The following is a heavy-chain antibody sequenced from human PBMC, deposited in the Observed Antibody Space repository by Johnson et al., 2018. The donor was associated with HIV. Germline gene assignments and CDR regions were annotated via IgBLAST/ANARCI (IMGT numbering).Heavy chain of an antibody. CDR1: GFSFSSYG. J-gene: IGHJ3*02. V-gene: IGHV3-30*02. D-gene: IGHD1-7*01. Sequence: QVQLVESGGGVVQPGGSLRLSCAASGFSFSSYGMYWVRQAPGKGLEWVAFIRYDGSSKYYADSVKGRFTISRDNSKNTLYLQMNSLRAEDTAVYYCAKWGTITGTTGVFDIWGQGTMVTVSS. CDR2: IRYDGSSK. CDR3: AKWGTITGTTGVFDI.